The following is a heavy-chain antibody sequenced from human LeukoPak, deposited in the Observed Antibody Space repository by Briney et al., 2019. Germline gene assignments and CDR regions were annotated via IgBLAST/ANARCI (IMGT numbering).Heavy chain of an antibody. CDR1: GYSISSGYF. CDR2: IYHSGST. CDR3: ARGKSKFDY. J-gene: IGHJ4*02. Sequence: SETLSLTCSVSGYSISSGYFWGWIRQPPGKGLEWIGSIYHSGSTYYNPSLKSRVTISVDTSKNQFSLKLSSVTAADTAVYYCARGKSKFDYWGQGTLVTVSS. V-gene: IGHV4-38-2*02.